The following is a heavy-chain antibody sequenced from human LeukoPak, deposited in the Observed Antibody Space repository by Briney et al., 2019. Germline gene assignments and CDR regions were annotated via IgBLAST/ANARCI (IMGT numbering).Heavy chain of an antibody. CDR1: GFIFSKYW. Sequence: GGSLRLSCAASGFIFSKYWMTWVRQAPGKGLEWVDNIQQDGSEKYYVDSVEGRFTISRDNAKNSVYLQMNSLRAEDAAVYYCARCGVTAVSGTNYYYYMDVWGRGTAVTVSS. CDR3: ARCGVTAVSGTNYYYYMDV. CDR2: IQQDGSEK. D-gene: IGHD5-18*01. J-gene: IGHJ6*03. V-gene: IGHV3-7*01.